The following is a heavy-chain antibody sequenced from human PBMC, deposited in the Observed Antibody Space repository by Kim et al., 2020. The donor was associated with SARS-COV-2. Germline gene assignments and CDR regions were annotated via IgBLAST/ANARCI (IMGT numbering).Heavy chain of an antibody. V-gene: IGHV3-21*01. CDR1: GFTFSSYS. CDR3: ARDRRTTGILPHAFDI. Sequence: GGSLRLSCAASGFTFSSYSMNWVRQAPGKGLEWVSSISSSSSYIYYADSVKGRFTISRDNAKNSLYLQMNSLRAEDTAVYYCARDRRTTGILPHAFDIWGQGTMVTVSS. D-gene: IGHD1-1*01. CDR2: ISSSSSYI. J-gene: IGHJ3*02.